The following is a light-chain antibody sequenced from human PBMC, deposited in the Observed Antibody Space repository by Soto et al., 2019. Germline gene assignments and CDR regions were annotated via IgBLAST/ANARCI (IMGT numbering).Light chain of an antibody. CDR2: DDY. J-gene: IGLJ2*01. CDR3: ATWDSSLSVL. CDR1: SSNIGKNS. Sequence: QPVLTQPPSVSAAPGQKVTISCSGSSSNIGKNSVSWYQQLPGTAPKLLIYDDYKRPSGIPDRFSGSKSGTSATLGITGLQTGDEADYFCATWDSSLSVLFGGGTQLTVL. V-gene: IGLV1-51*01.